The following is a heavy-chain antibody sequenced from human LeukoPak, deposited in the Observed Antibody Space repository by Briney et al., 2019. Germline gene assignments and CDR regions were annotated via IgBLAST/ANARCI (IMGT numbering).Heavy chain of an antibody. D-gene: IGHD3-22*01. CDR2: ISYDGSNK. CDR3: ARVRSYDSSGREVPT. J-gene: IGHJ5*02. CDR1: GFTFSSYA. Sequence: GGSLRLSCAASGFTFSSYAMHWVRQAPGKGLEWVAVISYDGSNKYYADSVKGRFTISRDNSKNTLYLQMNSLRAEGTAVYYCARVRSYDSSGREVPTWGQGTLVTVSS. V-gene: IGHV3-30*04.